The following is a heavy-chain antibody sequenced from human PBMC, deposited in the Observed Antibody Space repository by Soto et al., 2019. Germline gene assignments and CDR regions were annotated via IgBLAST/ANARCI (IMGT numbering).Heavy chain of an antibody. CDR3: ARDSGDSSGYYDY. V-gene: IGHV3-21*01. CDR1: GFTFSSYS. J-gene: IGHJ4*02. CDR2: ISSSSSYI. Sequence: GGSLRLSCAASGFTFSSYSMNWVRQAPGKGLEWVSSISSSSSYIYYADSVKGRFTISRDNAKNSLYLQMNSLRAEDTAVYYCARDSGDSSGYYDYWGQGTLVTVSS. D-gene: IGHD3-22*01.